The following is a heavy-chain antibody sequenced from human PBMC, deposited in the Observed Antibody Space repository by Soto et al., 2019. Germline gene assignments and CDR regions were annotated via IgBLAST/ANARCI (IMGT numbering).Heavy chain of an antibody. CDR1: GGSIGSGDYS. D-gene: IGHD3-16*01. Sequence: SSETLSLTCGVSGGSIGSGDYSWSWIRQPPGKGLEWIGYVYQSGSTYYNPSLKSRVTISVDRSKNHFSLKLSSVTAADTAVYYCARVGALGDYYGLDVWGQGTTVTVSS. CDR2: VYQSGST. CDR3: ARVGALGDYYGLDV. V-gene: IGHV4-30-2*01. J-gene: IGHJ6*02.